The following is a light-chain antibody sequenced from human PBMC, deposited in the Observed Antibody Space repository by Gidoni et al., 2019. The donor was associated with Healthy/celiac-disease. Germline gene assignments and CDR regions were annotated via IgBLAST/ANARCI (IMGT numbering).Light chain of an antibody. Sequence: EILMTQSPSTLSVSTGERATLSCRASQSVSSNLAWYQQKPGQAPRLLIYCASTRATGIPARFSGSGSGTDFTLTISSLQSEDFAVYYCQQYNNGRWTFGQXTKVEIK. CDR2: CAS. J-gene: IGKJ1*01. CDR3: QQYNNGRWT. V-gene: IGKV3-15*01. CDR1: QSVSSN.